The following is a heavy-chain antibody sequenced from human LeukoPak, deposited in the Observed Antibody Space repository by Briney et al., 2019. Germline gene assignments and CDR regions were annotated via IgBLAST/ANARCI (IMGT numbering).Heavy chain of an antibody. CDR2: ISSSGGTI. J-gene: IGHJ4*02. CDR3: ASGIITFGGVIATDY. Sequence: PGGSLRLSCAASGFTFSSYEMNWVRQAPGKGLEWVSYISSSGGTIYYADSVKGRFTISRDNAKNSLYLQMNSLRAEDTAVYYCASGIITFGGVIATDYWGQGTLVTVSS. V-gene: IGHV3-48*03. CDR1: GFTFSSYE. D-gene: IGHD3-16*02.